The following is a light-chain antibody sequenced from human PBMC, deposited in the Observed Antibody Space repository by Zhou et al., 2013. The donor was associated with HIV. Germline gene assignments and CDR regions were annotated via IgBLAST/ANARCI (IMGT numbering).Light chain of an antibody. CDR2: GAS. CDR3: QQANRFPQT. CDR1: QGISSY. J-gene: IGKJ2*01. V-gene: IGKV1D-12*01. Sequence: IRMTQSPSSFSASTGDRVTITCRASQGISSYLAWYQQKPGKAPKLLIYGASSLQSGVPSRFSGSGFGTDFTLTINRLHPEDFATYYCQQANRFPQTFGQGTKVEIK.